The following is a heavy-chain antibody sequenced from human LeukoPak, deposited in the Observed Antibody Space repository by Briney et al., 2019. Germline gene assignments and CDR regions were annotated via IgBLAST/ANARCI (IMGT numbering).Heavy chain of an antibody. V-gene: IGHV3-53*05. CDR2: IYSGGST. CDR3: AKDFGIAVAGPTAFDI. Sequence: PGGSLRLSCAASGFTVSSNYMRWVRQAPGKGLEWVSVIYSGGSTYYADSVKGRFTISRDNSKNTLYLQMNSLRAEDTAVYYCAKDFGIAVAGPTAFDIWGQGTMVTVSS. CDR1: GFTVSSNY. D-gene: IGHD6-19*01. J-gene: IGHJ3*02.